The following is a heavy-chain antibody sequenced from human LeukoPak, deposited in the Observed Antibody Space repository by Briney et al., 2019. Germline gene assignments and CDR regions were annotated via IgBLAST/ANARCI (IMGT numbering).Heavy chain of an antibody. D-gene: IGHD3-22*01. V-gene: IGHV3-21*01. Sequence: GGSLRLSCAASGFTFSSYSMNWVRQAPGKGLEWVSSISSSSSYIYYADSVKGRFTISRDNAKNSLYLQMNSLRAEETAVYYCARTTGITMIVVVTSYGMDVWGQGTTVTVSS. J-gene: IGHJ6*02. CDR1: GFTFSSYS. CDR3: ARTTGITMIVVVTSYGMDV. CDR2: ISSSSSYI.